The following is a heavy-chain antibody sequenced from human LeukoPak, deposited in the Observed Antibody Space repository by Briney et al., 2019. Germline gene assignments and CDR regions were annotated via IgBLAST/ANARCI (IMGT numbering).Heavy chain of an antibody. CDR2: INPNSGGT. Sequence: GASVKVSCKASGYTFTGYYMHWVRRAPGQGLEWMGWINPNSGGTNYAQKFQGRVTMTRDTSISTAYMELSRLRSDDTAVYYCARADMVRGVIIMGAFDIWGQGTMVTVSS. J-gene: IGHJ3*02. CDR3: ARADMVRGVIIMGAFDI. V-gene: IGHV1-2*02. D-gene: IGHD3-10*01. CDR1: GYTFTGYY.